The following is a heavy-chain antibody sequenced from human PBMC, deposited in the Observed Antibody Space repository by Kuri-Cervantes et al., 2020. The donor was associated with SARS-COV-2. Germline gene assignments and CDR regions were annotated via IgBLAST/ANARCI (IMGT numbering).Heavy chain of an antibody. J-gene: IGHJ4*02. D-gene: IGHD6-13*01. V-gene: IGHV4-34*01. CDR2: INHSGST. CDR1: GGSFSGYY. CDR3: ARVDSSLTIDY. Sequence: ESLKISCAVYGGSFSGYYWSWIRQPPGKGLEWIGEINHSGSTNYNPSLKSRVTISVDTSKNQFSLKLSSVTAADTAVYYCARVDSSLTIDYWGQGTLVTVSS.